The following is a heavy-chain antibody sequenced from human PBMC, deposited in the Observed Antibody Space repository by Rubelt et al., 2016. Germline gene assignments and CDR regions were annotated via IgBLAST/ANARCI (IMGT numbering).Heavy chain of an antibody. CDR2: IIPILGIA. J-gene: IGHJ4*02. CDR3: AREDCSSTSCSPQG. V-gene: IGHV1-69*04. Sequence: QVQLVQSGAEVKKPGSSVKVSCKASGGTFSSYAISWVRQAPGQGLEWMGRIIPILGIANYAQKFQGRVRITADKSTSTAYMELSSLRSEDTAVYYCAREDCSSTSCSPQGWGQGTLVTVSS. D-gene: IGHD2-2*01. CDR1: GGTFSSYA.